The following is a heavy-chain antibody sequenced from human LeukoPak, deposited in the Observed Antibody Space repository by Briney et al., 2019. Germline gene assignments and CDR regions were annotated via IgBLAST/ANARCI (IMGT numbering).Heavy chain of an antibody. J-gene: IGHJ4*02. Sequence: GGTLTLSCTASGFTFDDYAMHWLRQAPAKGLEWVSLISGDGGTTDYADSVKGRFTISRDNRRNSLYLHMNSPRTEDTALYFCAKVYVGSWYAYDHWGQGTLVTVSS. CDR1: GFTFDDYA. V-gene: IGHV3-43*02. D-gene: IGHD6-13*01. CDR2: ISGDGGTT. CDR3: AKVYVGSWYAYDH.